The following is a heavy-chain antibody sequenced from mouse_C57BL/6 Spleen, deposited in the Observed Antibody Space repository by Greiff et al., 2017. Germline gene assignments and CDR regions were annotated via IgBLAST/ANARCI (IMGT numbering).Heavy chain of an antibody. D-gene: IGHD2-4*01. J-gene: IGHJ4*01. CDR1: GFTFSDYY. CDR2: INYDGSST. V-gene: IGHV5-16*01. CDR3: ARAYYDYEYYAMDY. Sequence: EVQVVESEGGLVQPGSSMKLSCTASGFTFSDYYMAWVRQVPEKGLEWVANINYDGSSTYYLDSLKSRFIISRDNAKNILYLQMSSLKSEDTATYYCARAYYDYEYYAMDYWGQGTSVTVSS.